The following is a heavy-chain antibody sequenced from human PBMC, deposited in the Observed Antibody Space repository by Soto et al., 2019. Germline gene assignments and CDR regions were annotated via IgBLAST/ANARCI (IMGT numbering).Heavy chain of an antibody. D-gene: IGHD2-15*01. CDR2: VYYSGIT. CDR3: ASSGGPEGDWFDP. CDR1: GGSIRRRGYY. J-gene: IGHJ5*02. V-gene: IGHV4-31*02. Sequence: SETMYLTCSVSGGSIRRRGYYWSWIRQRPGEGLEWIGFVYYSGITDYNPSLKSRVTISADTSKNQFSLSLYSVTAADTAVYYCASSGGPEGDWFDPWGQGILVTVSS.